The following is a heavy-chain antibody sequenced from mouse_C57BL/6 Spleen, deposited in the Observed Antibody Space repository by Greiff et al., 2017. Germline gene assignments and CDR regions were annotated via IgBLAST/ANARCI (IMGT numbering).Heavy chain of an antibody. Sequence: EVKLMESEGGLVQPGSSMKLSCTASGFTFSDYYMAWVRQVPEKGLEWVANINYDGSSTYYLDSLKSRFIISRDNAKNILYLQMSSLKSEDTATYYCARVYYGYYAMDYWGQGTSGTVSS. CDR3: ARVYYGYYAMDY. CDR1: GFTFSDYY. J-gene: IGHJ4*01. V-gene: IGHV5-16*01. CDR2: INYDGSST. D-gene: IGHD1-1*01.